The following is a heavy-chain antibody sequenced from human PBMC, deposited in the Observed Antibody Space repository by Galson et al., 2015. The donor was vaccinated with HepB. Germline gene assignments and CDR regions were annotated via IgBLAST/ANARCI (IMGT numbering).Heavy chain of an antibody. J-gene: IGHJ4*02. CDR1: GYSFTNYW. Sequence: QSGAEVKKPGESLKISCKGSGYSFTNYWIAWVRQMPGKGLEWMGIIYPGDSETKYGPSFEGHVTFSVDESTNTAYLQWNSLQDSDTAMYFCARRVLPTARGLLYFDYWGQGTLVTVSS. D-gene: IGHD1-1*01. CDR3: ARRVLPTARGLLYFDY. V-gene: IGHV5-51*01. CDR2: IYPGDSET.